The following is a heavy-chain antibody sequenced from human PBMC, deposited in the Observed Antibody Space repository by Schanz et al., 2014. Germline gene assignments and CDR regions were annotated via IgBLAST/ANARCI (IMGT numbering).Heavy chain of an antibody. Sequence: QVQLVQSGAEVKKPGASVKVSCKTSGYTFSDYGITWVRQAPGQGLEWVGWISPYTGNTHYFDKMEGRVTITRDTSATTAYMELTSLRSKDTTVYFCARDLTFYTGCVVHYYSCGMDVWGQGTTVTVSS. CDR2: ISPYTGNT. V-gene: IGHV1-18*01. D-gene: IGHD5-12*01. J-gene: IGHJ6*02. CDR1: GYTFSDYG. CDR3: ARDLTFYTGCVVHYYSCGMDV.